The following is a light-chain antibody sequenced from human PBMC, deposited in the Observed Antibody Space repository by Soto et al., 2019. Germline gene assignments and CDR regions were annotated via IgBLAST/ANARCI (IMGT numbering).Light chain of an antibody. Sequence: QSALTQPASVSGSPGQSITISCAGTSSDVGGYTYVSWYQQHPGKAPKLMIYDVSNRPSGVSNRFSGSKSGNTASLTISGFQADDEADYYCTSYTSSSTPYVFGGGTKVTVL. V-gene: IGLV2-14*01. J-gene: IGLJ1*01. CDR3: TSYTSSSTPYV. CDR1: SSDVGGYTY. CDR2: DVS.